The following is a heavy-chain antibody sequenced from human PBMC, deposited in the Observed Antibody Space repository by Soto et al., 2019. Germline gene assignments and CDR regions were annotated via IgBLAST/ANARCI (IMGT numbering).Heavy chain of an antibody. J-gene: IGHJ6*02. CDR1: GGSISSSSYY. Sequence: SETLSLTCTVSGGSISSSSYYWGWIRQPPGKGMEWIGSIYYSGSTYYNPSLKSRVTISVDTSKNQFSLKLSSVTAADTAVYYCAITPYGDYYYYYYGMDVWGQGTTV. D-gene: IGHD4-17*01. V-gene: IGHV4-39*01. CDR3: AITPYGDYYYYYYGMDV. CDR2: IYYSGST.